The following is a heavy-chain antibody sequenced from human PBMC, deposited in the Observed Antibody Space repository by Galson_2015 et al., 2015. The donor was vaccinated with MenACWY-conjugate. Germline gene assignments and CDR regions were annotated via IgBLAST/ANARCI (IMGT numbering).Heavy chain of an antibody. Sequence: SMRLSCEACGFAFSTYALIWVRRGPGKGLAGVSPFVGGGGGQRYADSMNGRFTISRYDSKNTLYLQIDSLRAEDTAVYYCAKDHTPDGLWNFDYWGRGTLVTVSS. CDR2: FVGGGGGQ. D-gene: IGHD1-1*01. V-gene: IGHV3-23*01. J-gene: IGHJ4*02. CDR1: GFAFSTYA. CDR3: AKDHTPDGLWNFDY.